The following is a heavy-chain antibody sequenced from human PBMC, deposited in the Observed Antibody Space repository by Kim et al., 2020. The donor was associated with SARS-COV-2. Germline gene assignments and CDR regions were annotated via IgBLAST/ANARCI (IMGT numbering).Heavy chain of an antibody. J-gene: IGHJ6*01. Sequence: GGSLRLSCSASGFTFSTYLMNWVRQAPGKGLEFVSAITSDGGSTSYAESVKGRFTISRDNSKNTLYLQMSGLRAVDTAVYYCAKDGNDFLTSYPVGMYV. CDR2: ITSDGGST. CDR1: GFTFSTYL. D-gene: IGHD3-9*01. V-gene: IGHV3-64D*06. CDR3: AKDGNDFLTSYPVGMYV.